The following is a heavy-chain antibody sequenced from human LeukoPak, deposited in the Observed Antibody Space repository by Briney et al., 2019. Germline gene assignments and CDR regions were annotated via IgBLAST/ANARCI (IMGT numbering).Heavy chain of an antibody. J-gene: IGHJ4*02. Sequence: GGSLRLSCAASGFTFSSYAMTWVRQAPGKGLEWVAIIKQDGSEKYYVDSVKGRFTISRDNAKNSLYLQMNSLRAEDTAVYFCARLADYWGQGTLVTVSS. CDR2: IKQDGSEK. CDR1: GFTFSSYA. V-gene: IGHV3-7*01. CDR3: ARLADY.